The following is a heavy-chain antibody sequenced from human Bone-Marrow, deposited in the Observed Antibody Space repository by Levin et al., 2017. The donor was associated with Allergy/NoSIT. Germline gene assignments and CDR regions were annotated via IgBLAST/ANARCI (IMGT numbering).Heavy chain of an antibody. CDR3: AKETVWLVPHGNFQH. Sequence: LSLTCAASGFTFSSYAMSWVRQAPGKGLEWVSAISGSGGSTYYADSVKGRFTISRDNSKNTLYLQMNSLRAEDTAVYYCAKETVWLVPHGNFQHWGQGTLVTVSS. J-gene: IGHJ1*01. CDR1: GFTFSSYA. CDR2: ISGSGGST. V-gene: IGHV3-23*01. D-gene: IGHD6-19*01.